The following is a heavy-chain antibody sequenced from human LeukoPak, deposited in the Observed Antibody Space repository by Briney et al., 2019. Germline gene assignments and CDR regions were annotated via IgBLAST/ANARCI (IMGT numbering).Heavy chain of an antibody. CDR2: IRSGGNT. D-gene: IGHD3-10*01. V-gene: IGHV3-66*01. Sequence: PGGSLRLSCAASGFTVNSDFMSWVPQAPGKGLEWVSVIRSGGNTHYADSVKGRFTISRDNSRNTVYLQMNSLRAEDTAVYYCARDVLWFGEGQGLDVWGQGTTVTVSS. CDR3: ARDVLWFGEGQGLDV. J-gene: IGHJ6*02. CDR1: GFTVNSDF.